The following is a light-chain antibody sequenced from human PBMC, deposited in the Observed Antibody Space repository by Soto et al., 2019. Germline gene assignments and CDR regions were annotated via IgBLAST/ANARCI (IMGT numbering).Light chain of an antibody. CDR2: GAS. V-gene: IGKV3-20*01. Sequence: VWTQSPATLSLSPVERATLSCRASQSVSSYLAWYQQKPGQAPRLLIYGASSRATGIPDRFSGSGSGTDFTLTISRLEPEDFAVYYCQQYGSSPWTFGQGTKVDI. CDR3: QQYGSSPWT. CDR1: QSVSSY. J-gene: IGKJ1*01.